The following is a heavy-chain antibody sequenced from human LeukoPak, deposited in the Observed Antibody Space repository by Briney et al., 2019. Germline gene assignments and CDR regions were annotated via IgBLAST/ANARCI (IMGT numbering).Heavy chain of an antibody. CDR1: GFTFSGYS. CDR2: ISSSSSTI. J-gene: IGHJ4*02. D-gene: IGHD1-1*01. V-gene: IGHV3-48*02. Sequence: GGSLRLSCAASGFTFSGYSMNWVRQAPGKGLEWVSYISSSSSTIHYTDSVKGRFTISRDNARNSLYLQMNSLRDEDTAVYYCARAGQLERRSGRRVFDYWGQGTLVTVSS. CDR3: ARAGQLERRSGRRVFDY.